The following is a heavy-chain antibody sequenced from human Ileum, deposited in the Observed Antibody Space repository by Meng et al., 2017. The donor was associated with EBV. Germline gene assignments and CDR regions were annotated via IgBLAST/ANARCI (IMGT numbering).Heavy chain of an antibody. CDR3: VKKIEVGVTSGFDY. CDR2: IGEKGST. CDR1: GFTFSSYA. J-gene: IGHJ4*02. V-gene: IGHV3-23*01. D-gene: IGHD1-26*01. Sequence: VQVMESWGGLVQPGGSLRLSCVASGFTFSSYAMRWIRQAPGKGLQWVSTIGEKGSTYYTDSVKGRFTISRDNSKNTLYLQMSSLKVEDTAVYYCVKKIEVGVTSGFDYWGQGTLVTVSS.